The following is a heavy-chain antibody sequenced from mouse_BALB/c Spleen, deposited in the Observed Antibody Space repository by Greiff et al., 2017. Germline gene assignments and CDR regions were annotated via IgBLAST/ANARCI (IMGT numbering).Heavy chain of an antibody. CDR2: IRSKSNNYAT. V-gene: IGHV10-1*02. CDR1: GFTFNTYA. D-gene: IGHD2-14*01. J-gene: IGHJ3*01. Sequence: EVQGVESGGGLVQPKGSLKLSCAASGFTFNTYAMNWVRQAPGKGLEWVARIRSKSNNYATYYADSVKDRFTISRDDSQSMLYLQMNNLKTEDTAMYYCVRQEDRYDSWFAYWGQGTLVTVSA. CDR3: VRQEDRYDSWFAY.